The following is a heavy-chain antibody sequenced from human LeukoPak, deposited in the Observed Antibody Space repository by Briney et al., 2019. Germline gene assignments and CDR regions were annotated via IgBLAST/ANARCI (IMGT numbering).Heavy chain of an antibody. CDR1: RFTFSSYA. CDR2: ISGSGGST. D-gene: IGHD3-16*02. J-gene: IGHJ4*02. V-gene: IGHV3-23*01. CDR3: AKAVTFGGVIVIRLYYFDY. Sequence: GGSLRLSCAASRFTFSSYAMSWVRQAPGKGLEWVSAISGSGGSTYYADSVKGRFTISRDNSKNTLYLQMNSLRAEDTAVYYCAKAVTFGGVIVIRLYYFDYWGQGTLVTVSS.